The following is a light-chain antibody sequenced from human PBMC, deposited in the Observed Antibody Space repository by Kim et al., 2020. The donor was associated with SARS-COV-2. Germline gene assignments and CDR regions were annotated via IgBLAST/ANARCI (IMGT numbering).Light chain of an antibody. CDR2: GAS. Sequence: EIVLTQSPGTLSLSPGERATLSCRASQSVPSNYLAWYQQRPDQAPRLLIYGASNRATGIPDRFSGSGSGTDFTLTISRLEPGDFAFYYCQQYGDSPSTFGQGTKVDIK. V-gene: IGKV3-20*01. CDR1: QSVPSNY. CDR3: QQYGDSPST. J-gene: IGKJ1*01.